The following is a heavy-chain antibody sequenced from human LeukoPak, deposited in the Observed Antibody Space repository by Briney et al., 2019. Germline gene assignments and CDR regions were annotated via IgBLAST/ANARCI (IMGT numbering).Heavy chain of an antibody. CDR2: ISYDGSNK. CDR3: ARTLAGYSSGIDAFDI. Sequence: GGSLRLSCAASGFTFSSYAMHWVRQAPGKGLEWVAVISYDGSNKYYADSVKGRFTISRDNSKNTLYLQMNSLRAEDTAVYYCARTLAGYSSGIDAFDIWGQGTMVTVSS. D-gene: IGHD6-19*01. J-gene: IGHJ3*02. CDR1: GFTFSSYA. V-gene: IGHV3-30-3*01.